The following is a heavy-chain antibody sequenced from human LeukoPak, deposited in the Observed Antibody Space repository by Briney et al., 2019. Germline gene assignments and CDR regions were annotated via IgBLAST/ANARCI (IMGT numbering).Heavy chain of an antibody. D-gene: IGHD3-10*01. CDR1: GGSFSGYY. CDR2: INHSGST. V-gene: IGHV4-34*01. Sequence: SETLSLTCAVYGGSFSGYYWGWVRQPPRKGREWIGEINHSGSTNYNPSFKSRVAISVDTSRNQLSLKLSSVTAADTAVYYCARGPDSGSYFAWFDPWGQGTLVTVSS. CDR3: ARGPDSGSYFAWFDP. J-gene: IGHJ5*02.